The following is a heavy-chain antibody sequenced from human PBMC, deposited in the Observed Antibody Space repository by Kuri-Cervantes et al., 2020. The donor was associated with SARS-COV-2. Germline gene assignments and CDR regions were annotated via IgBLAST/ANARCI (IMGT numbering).Heavy chain of an antibody. CDR3: AKGDIVVVPAAISPYYYGMDV. V-gene: IGHV3-23*01. CDR2: ISGSGGST. J-gene: IGHJ6*02. CDR1: GFTFSSYA. D-gene: IGHD2-2*01. Sequence: GGSLRLSCAASGFTFSSYAMHWVRQAPGKGLEWVSAISGSGGSTYYADSVKGRFTISRDSSKNTLYLQMNSLRAEDTAVYYCAKGDIVVVPAAISPYYYGMDVWGQGTTVTVSS.